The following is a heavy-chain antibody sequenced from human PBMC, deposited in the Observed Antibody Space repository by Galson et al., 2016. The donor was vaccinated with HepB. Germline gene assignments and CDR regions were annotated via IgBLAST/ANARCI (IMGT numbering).Heavy chain of an antibody. CDR1: GYSFTDFY. CDR3: ARIGTYYIGDAFDI. Sequence: SVKVSCKASGYSFTDFYIHWVRQAPGEGPEWMGWINTHSGGTNYAQKFQGRVTMTRDTTLSTAYMDLSRLGSDDTAMYYCARIGTYYIGDAFDIWGQGTMVTVSS. CDR2: INTHSGGT. V-gene: IGHV1-2*02. J-gene: IGHJ3*02. D-gene: IGHD3-10*01.